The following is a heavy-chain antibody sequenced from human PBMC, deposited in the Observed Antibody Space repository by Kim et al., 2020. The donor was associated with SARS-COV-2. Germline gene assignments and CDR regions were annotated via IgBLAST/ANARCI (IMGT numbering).Heavy chain of an antibody. CDR1: GYSFTSYW. CDR3: ITMIVVVITTDWFDP. J-gene: IGHJ5*02. Sequence: GESLKISCKGSGYSFTSYWIGWVRQMPGKGLEWMGIIYPGDSDTRYSPSFQGQVTISADKSISTAYLQWSSLKASDTAMYFLITMIVVVITTDWFDPWGQGTLVTVSS. D-gene: IGHD3-22*01. V-gene: IGHV5-51*01. CDR2: IYPGDSDT.